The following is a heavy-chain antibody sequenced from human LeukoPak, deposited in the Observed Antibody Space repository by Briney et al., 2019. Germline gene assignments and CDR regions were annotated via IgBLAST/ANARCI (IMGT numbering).Heavy chain of an antibody. J-gene: IGHJ6*03. CDR1: GGSISSYY. CDR3: AREGVAVAGTNYYYYMDV. CDR2: IYTSGST. Sequence: SETLSLTCTVSGGSISSYYWSWIRQPAGKGLEWIGRIYTSGSTNYNPSLKSRVTMSVDTSKNQFSLKLSSVTAADTAVYYCAREGVAVAGTNYYYYMDVWGKGTTVTISS. D-gene: IGHD6-19*01. V-gene: IGHV4-4*07.